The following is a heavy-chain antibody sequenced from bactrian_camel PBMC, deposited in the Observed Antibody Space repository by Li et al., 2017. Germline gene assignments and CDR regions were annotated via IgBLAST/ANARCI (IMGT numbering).Heavy chain of an antibody. CDR3: AAGHIWVVYES. CDR2: IYNDGSNA. D-gene: IGHD3*01. Sequence: QVQLVESGGGLVQPGGSLRLSCAASGFTFSNSGMSWVRQAPGKGLEWVSGIYNDGSNAYYADSVKGRFTVSRDNAKNTLYLHMNSLKPEDTAVYYCAAGHIWVVYESWGQGTQVTVS. V-gene: IGHV3S7*01. CDR1: GFTFSNSG. J-gene: IGHJ4*01.